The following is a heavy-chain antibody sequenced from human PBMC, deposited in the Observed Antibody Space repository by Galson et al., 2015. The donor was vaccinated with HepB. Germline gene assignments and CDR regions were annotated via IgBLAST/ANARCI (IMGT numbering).Heavy chain of an antibody. CDR1: GFTFSSYA. CDR2: ISSNGGST. D-gene: IGHD6-13*01. CDR3: VKGTYSSSLRTLHFDY. J-gene: IGHJ4*02. V-gene: IGHV3-64D*06. Sequence: SLRLSCAASGFTFSSYAMHWVRQAPGKGLEYVSAISSNGGSTYYADSVKGRFTISRDNSKNTLYLQMSSLRAEDTAVYYCVKGTYSSSLRTLHFDYWGQGTLVTVSS.